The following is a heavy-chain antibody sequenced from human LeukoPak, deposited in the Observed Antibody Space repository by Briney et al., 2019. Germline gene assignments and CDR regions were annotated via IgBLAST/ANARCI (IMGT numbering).Heavy chain of an antibody. J-gene: IGHJ4*02. D-gene: IGHD6-13*01. V-gene: IGHV3-33*01. Sequence: GGSLRLSCAASGFTFSSYGMHWVRQAPGKGLEWVAVIWYDGSNKYYADSVKGRFTISRDNAMNSLYLQMNSLRAEDTAIYYCARSLPYGTTWYGRSDFWGQGTLVTVSS. CDR3: ARSLPYGTTWYGRSDF. CDR2: IWYDGSNK. CDR1: GFTFSSYG.